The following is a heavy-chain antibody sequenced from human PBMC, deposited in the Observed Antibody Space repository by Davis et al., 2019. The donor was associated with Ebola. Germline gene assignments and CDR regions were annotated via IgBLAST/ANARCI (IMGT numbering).Heavy chain of an antibody. CDR3: ARGSGFWSGYFTAYFDF. J-gene: IGHJ4*02. Sequence: ASVKVSCKASGYTFTGQYMLWVRQAPGQGLEWMGWINPNSGDTHSAERFQGRVTVTRDTSISTVYMELSRLRSDDTAVYYCARGSGFWSGYFTAYFDFWGQGALVTVSS. CDR1: GYTFTGQY. D-gene: IGHD3-3*01. V-gene: IGHV1-2*02. CDR2: INPNSGDT.